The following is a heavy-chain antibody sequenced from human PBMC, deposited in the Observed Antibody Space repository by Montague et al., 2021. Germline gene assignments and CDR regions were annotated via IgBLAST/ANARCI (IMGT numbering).Heavy chain of an antibody. Sequence: SETLSLTCSVSGASIRDYYWSWIRQPPGKGLEWIGYIYYSRRTNYNPSLKSRVTISVDTSKNQFSLKLSSVTAADTAFYYCAVTNPYYDYGMDVWGQGTTVTVSS. V-gene: IGHV4-59*01. CDR2: IYYSRRT. J-gene: IGHJ6*02. D-gene: IGHD1-14*01. CDR1: GASIRDYY. CDR3: AVTNPYYDYGMDV.